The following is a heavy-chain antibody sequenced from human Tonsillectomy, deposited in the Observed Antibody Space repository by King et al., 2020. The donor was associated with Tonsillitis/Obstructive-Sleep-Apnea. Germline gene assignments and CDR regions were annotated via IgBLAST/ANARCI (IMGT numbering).Heavy chain of an antibody. Sequence: VQLVESGGGVVQPGRSLRLSCAASGFTFSIYGMHWVRQAPGKGLEWVAVISYDGSYKYYADTVKGRFTISRDNSKNTLYLQMNSLRPEETAVYYCAKVRDGYNTDYWGQGTLVTVSS. CDR2: ISYDGSYK. CDR1: GFTFSIYG. V-gene: IGHV3-30*18. D-gene: IGHD5-24*01. CDR3: AKVRDGYNTDY. J-gene: IGHJ4*02.